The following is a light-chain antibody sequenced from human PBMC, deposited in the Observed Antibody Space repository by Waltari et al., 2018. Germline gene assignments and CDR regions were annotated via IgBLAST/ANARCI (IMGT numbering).Light chain of an antibody. V-gene: IGKV1-5*03. CDR3: LQYNSYPWT. J-gene: IGKJ1*01. CDR2: KAS. CDR1: QSIVVW. Sequence: DIQVTQSPSTLSASVGDRVTLTCRASQSIVVWLAWYQQKPGKAHRLLIYKASYLESGVPSRFSGSASGTAFTLTISSLQADDFATYYCLQYNSYPWTFGQATTVEIK.